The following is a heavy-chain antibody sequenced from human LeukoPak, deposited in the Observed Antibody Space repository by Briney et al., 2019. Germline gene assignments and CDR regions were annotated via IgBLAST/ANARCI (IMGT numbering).Heavy chain of an antibody. D-gene: IGHD5-18*01. Sequence: PGDSLRLSCAASGFTFTDYYISWIRQTPGKGLEWVSYIGKIINYADAVKGRFTISRDSTKSSVYLQMNSLRAEDTAVYYCARHRRDTEGYQADFDYWGQGTLVTVSS. V-gene: IGHV3-11*01. J-gene: IGHJ4*02. CDR2: IGKII. CDR1: GFTFTDYY. CDR3: ARHRRDTEGYQADFDY.